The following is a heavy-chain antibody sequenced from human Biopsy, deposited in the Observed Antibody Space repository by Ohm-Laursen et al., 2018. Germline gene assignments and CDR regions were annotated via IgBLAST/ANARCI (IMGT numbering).Heavy chain of an antibody. J-gene: IGHJ5*02. Sequence: GTLSLTCTVSGGSVSSNTNYWAWIRQPPGKGLEWIGSIFYSGNIYYNPSLKSRVSISVDTSKNQFSLNLNSVTAADTAVYYCARHPTGFWFDPWGQGTLVIVSS. CDR2: IFYSGNI. CDR1: GGSVSSNTNY. CDR3: ARHPTGFWFDP. V-gene: IGHV4-39*01.